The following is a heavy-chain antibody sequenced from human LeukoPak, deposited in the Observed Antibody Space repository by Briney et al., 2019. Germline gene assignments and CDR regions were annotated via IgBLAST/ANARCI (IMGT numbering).Heavy chain of an antibody. Sequence: GGSLRLSCAASGITFNDNWVGWVRQAPGKGLEWVANIKEDGSVKYYVDSVKGRFSISRDNAKSSLYLQMSSLRAEDTAVYYCARDVWTYSGEAFDYWGQGALVTVSS. J-gene: IGHJ4*02. D-gene: IGHD5-12*01. CDR2: IKEDGSVK. CDR1: GITFNDNW. CDR3: ARDVWTYSGEAFDY. V-gene: IGHV3-7*01.